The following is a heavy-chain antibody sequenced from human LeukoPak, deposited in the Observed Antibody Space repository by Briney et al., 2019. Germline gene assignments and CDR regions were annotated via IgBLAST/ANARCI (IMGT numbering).Heavy chain of an antibody. CDR1: GFTFDDYG. D-gene: IGHD3-22*01. CDR3: ARGLISDSSGYYVAFDI. Sequence: GGSLRLSCAASGFTFDDYGMSWVRQAPGKGLEWVSGINWNGGSTGYADSVKGRFTISRDNAKNSLYLQMNSLRAEDTAVYYCARGLISDSSGYYVAFDIWGQGTMVTVSS. J-gene: IGHJ3*02. CDR2: INWNGGST. V-gene: IGHV3-20*04.